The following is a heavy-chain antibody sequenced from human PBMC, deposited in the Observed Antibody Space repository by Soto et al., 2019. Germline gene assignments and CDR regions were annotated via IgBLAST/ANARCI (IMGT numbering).Heavy chain of an antibody. CDR1: GGSISSGDYY. CDR2: IYYSGST. V-gene: IGHV4-30-4*01. CDR3: ARDQGDYYDSSGYTPYYYYGMDV. J-gene: IGHJ6*02. D-gene: IGHD3-22*01. Sequence: SGTLSLTCTVSGGSISSGDYYWSWIRQPPGKGLEWIGYIYYSGSTYYNPSLKSRVTISVDTSKNQFSLKLSSVTAADTAVYYCARDQGDYYDSSGYTPYYYYGMDVRGQGTTLTVSS.